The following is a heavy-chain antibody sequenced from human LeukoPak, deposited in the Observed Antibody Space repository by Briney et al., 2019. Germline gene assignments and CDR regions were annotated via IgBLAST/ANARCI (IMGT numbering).Heavy chain of an antibody. CDR2: ISYDGSNK. J-gene: IGHJ4*02. Sequence: GGSLRLSCAASGFTFSDYYMSWIRQAPGKGLEWVAVISYDGSNKYYADSVKGRFTISRDNSKNTLYLQMNSLRAEDTAVYYCAKDLWFGEIGTFDYWGQGTLVTVSS. CDR3: AKDLWFGEIGTFDY. CDR1: GFTFSDYY. D-gene: IGHD3-10*01. V-gene: IGHV3-30*18.